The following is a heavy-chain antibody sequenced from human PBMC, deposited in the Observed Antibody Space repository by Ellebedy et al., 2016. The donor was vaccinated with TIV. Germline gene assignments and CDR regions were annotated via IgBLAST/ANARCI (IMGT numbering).Heavy chain of an antibody. CDR1: GYTFTSYA. CDR3: ARDRSSGWFDYYYYGMDV. Sequence: VSVKVSCKASGYTFTSYAMHWVRQAPGQRLEWMGWINAGNGNTKYSQKFQGRVTITRDTSASTAYMELSSLRSEDTAVYYCARDRSSGWFDYYYYGMDVWGQGTTVTVSS. J-gene: IGHJ6*02. D-gene: IGHD6-19*01. CDR2: INAGNGNT. V-gene: IGHV1-3*01.